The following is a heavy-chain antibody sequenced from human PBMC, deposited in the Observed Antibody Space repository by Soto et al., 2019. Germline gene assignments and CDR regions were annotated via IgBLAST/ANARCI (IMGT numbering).Heavy chain of an antibody. D-gene: IGHD3-3*01. CDR3: ARDGTYYDFWSGYWIYYGMDV. CDR2: IFSGGST. Sequence: EVQLVESGGGLIQPGGSLRLSCAASGFTVISNYMSWVRQAPGKGREGVSVIFSGGSTYYADSVKGRFTISRDNSKNTLYLQMNSLRAEDTAVYYCARDGTYYDFWSGYWIYYGMDVWGQGTTVTVSS. CDR1: GFTVISNY. J-gene: IGHJ6*02. V-gene: IGHV3-53*01.